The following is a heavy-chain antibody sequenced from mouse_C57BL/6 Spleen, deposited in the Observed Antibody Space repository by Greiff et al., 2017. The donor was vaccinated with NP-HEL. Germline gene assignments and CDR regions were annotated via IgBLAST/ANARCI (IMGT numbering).Heavy chain of an antibody. CDR1: GYTFTDYE. D-gene: IGHD2-1*01. CDR3: TREGVYGKRNFDY. Sequence: VQLQQSGAELVRPGASVTLSCKASGYTFTDYEMHWVKQTPVHGLEWIGAIDPETGGTAYNQKFKGKAILTADKSSSTAYMELRSLTSEDSAVYYCTREGVYGKRNFDYWGQGTTLTVSS. V-gene: IGHV1-15*01. CDR2: IDPETGGT. J-gene: IGHJ2*01.